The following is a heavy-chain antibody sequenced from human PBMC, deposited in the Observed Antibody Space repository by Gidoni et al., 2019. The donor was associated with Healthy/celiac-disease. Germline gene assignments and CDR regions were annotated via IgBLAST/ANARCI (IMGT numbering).Heavy chain of an antibody. J-gene: IGHJ4*02. CDR3: ARGQLAQRYYFDY. CDR2: IWYDGSNK. Sequence: QVQLVESGGGVVQPGRSLRLSCAASGFTFSSYGMHWVRQAPGKGLEWVAVIWYDGSNKYYADSVKGRFTISRDNSKNTLYLQMNSLRAEDTAVYYCARGQLAQRYYFDYWGQGTLVTVSS. V-gene: IGHV3-33*01. CDR1: GFTFSSYG. D-gene: IGHD6-6*01.